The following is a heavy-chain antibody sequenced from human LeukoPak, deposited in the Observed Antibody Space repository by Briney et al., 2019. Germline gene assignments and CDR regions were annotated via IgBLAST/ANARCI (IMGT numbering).Heavy chain of an antibody. CDR1: GGSISTSNYY. D-gene: IGHD3-22*01. J-gene: IGHJ4*02. CDR2: IFYS. CDR3: AKHYYDSSGFDS. V-gene: IGHV4-39*07. Sequence: SETLSLTCSVSGGSISTSNYYWVWIRQSPEKGLEWIGSIFYSPSLQSRVTMSVDTSKNQVSLKLNSVTAADTAVYFCAKHYYDSSGFDSWGQGTLVTVSS.